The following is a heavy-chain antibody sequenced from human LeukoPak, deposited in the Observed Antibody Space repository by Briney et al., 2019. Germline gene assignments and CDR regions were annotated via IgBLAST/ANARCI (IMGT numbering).Heavy chain of an antibody. J-gene: IGHJ4*02. CDR1: GYTFTSYY. V-gene: IGHV1-46*01. CDR2: INPSGGSA. D-gene: IGHD3-16*01. CDR3: ARGGGVSALGH. Sequence: ASVKVSCKASGYTFTSYYMHWVRQAPGQGLEWMGIINPSGGSASYAQKFQDRVTMTRDMSTSTVYMELSSLRSEDTAVYYCARGGGVSALGHWGQGTLVTVSS.